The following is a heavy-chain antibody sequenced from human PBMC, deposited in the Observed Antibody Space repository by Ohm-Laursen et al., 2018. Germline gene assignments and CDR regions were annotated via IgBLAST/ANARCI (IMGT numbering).Heavy chain of an antibody. CDR3: ARDDCSSTSCPDLDY. CDR1: GFIFSSYS. CDR2: ISSSSSYI. J-gene: IGHJ4*02. Sequence: SLRLSCAASGFIFSSYSMNWVRQAPGKGLEWVSSISSSSSYIYYADSVKGRFTISRDNAKNSLFLQMNSLRAEDTAVYYCARDDCSSTSCPDLDYWGQGTLVSVSS. D-gene: IGHD2-2*01. V-gene: IGHV3-21*01.